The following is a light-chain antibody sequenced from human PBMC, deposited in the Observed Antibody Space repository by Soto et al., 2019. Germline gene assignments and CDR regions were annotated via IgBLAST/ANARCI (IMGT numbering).Light chain of an antibody. CDR3: QQYNNWPPIT. J-gene: IGKJ5*01. CDR2: DAS. Sequence: EIVMTQSPATLSVSPGEGATLSCRASQSVRSNLAWYQHKPGQAPRLLIYDASTRATGVPARFSGSGSGKEFTLTINSLQSEDFAAYYCQQYNNWPPITFGQGTRLEIK. CDR1: QSVRSN. V-gene: IGKV3D-15*01.